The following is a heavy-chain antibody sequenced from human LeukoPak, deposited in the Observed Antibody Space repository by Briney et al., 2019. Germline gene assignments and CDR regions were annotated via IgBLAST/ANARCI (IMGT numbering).Heavy chain of an antibody. D-gene: IGHD3-22*01. CDR1: GLTFSIYG. V-gene: IGHV3-30*18. CDR2: ISYDGSNK. CDR3: AKYESSGYYYGAAFDY. J-gene: IGHJ4*02. Sequence: GGSLRLSCAASGLTFSIYGMHWVRQAPGKGLEWVAVISYDGSNKYYADSVKGRFTISRDNSKNTLYLQMNSLRAEDTAVYYCAKYESSGYYYGAAFDYWGQGTLVTVSS.